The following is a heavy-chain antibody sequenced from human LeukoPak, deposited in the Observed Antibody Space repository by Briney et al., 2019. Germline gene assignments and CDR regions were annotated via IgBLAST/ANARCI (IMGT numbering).Heavy chain of an antibody. CDR3: ARLWVSGYCSSTSCYRDDY. CDR1: GGSISGYY. J-gene: IGHJ4*02. CDR2: IYYSGST. Sequence: SETLSLTCTVSGGSISGYYWNWIRQPPGKGLEWIGYIYYSGSTNYNPSLKSRVTISVDTSKNQFSLKLSSVTAADTAVYYCARLWVSGYCSSTSCYRDDYWGQGTLVTVSS. D-gene: IGHD2-2*01. V-gene: IGHV4-59*12.